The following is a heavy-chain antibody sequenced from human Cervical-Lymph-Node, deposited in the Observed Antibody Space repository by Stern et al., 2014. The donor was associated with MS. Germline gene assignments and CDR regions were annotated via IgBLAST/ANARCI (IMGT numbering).Heavy chain of an antibody. J-gene: IGHJ6*02. CDR1: GFALSTSGMC. CDR3: ARIKFGDYDYGMDV. V-gene: IGHV2-70*15. CDR2: IDWDDDR. Sequence: QVTLKESGAALVKPTQTLTLTCTFSGFALSTSGMCVSWIRQPPGKALEWLARIDWDDDRYYSPSLKTRLTISKDTSKNQVVLTMTDMDPVDTATYYCARIKFGDYDYGMDVWGQGTTVTVSS. D-gene: IGHD3-16*01.